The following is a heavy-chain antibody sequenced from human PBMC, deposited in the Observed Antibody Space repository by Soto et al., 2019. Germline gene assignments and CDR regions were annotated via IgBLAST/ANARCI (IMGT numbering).Heavy chain of an antibody. V-gene: IGHV3-11*01. CDR2: ISSSGSTI. D-gene: IGHD3-10*01. CDR3: ARSFCQGEDEVCYYYYYYMDV. CDR1: GFTFSDYY. Sequence: QVQLVESGGGLVKPGGSLRLSCAASGFTFSDYYMSWIRQAPGKGLEWVSYISSSGSTIYYAGSVKGRFTISRDNAKYSLYLQMNSLSAEDTAVYYCARSFCQGEDEVCYYYYYYMDVWGKGTTVTVSS. J-gene: IGHJ6*03.